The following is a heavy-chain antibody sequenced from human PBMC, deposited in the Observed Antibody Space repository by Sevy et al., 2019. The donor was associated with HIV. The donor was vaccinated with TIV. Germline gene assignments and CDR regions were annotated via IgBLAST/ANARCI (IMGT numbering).Heavy chain of an antibody. D-gene: IGHD4-17*01. CDR3: TTEALDGDDGDYYYYGLDV. J-gene: IGHJ6*02. V-gene: IGHV3-15*01. CDR1: GFTFSNVW. Sequence: GGSLRLSCAASGFTFSNVWMSWVRQAPGKGLEWVGRIISKTEGGTTDYAAPVKGRFTISRDDSKNTLYLQMNSLKTEDTAVYYCTTEALDGDDGDYYYYGLDVWGQGTTVTVSS. CDR2: IISKTEGGTT.